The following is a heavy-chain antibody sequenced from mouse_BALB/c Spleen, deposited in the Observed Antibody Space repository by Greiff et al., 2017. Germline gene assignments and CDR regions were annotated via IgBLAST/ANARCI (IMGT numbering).Heavy chain of an antibody. Sequence: VQLQQSGAELVRPGVSVKISCKGSGYTFTDYAMHWVKQSHAKSLEWIGVISTYYGDASYNQKFKGKATMTVDKSSSTAYMELARLTSEDSAIYYCARRGSNYAMDYWGQGTSVTVSS. J-gene: IGHJ4*01. V-gene: IGHV1S137*01. CDR3: ARRGSNYAMDY. CDR2: ISTYYGDA. CDR1: GYTFTDYA. D-gene: IGHD5-1*01.